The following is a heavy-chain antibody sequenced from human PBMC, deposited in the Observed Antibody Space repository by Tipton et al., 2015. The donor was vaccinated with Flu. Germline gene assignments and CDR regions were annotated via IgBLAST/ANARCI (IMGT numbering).Heavy chain of an antibody. J-gene: IGHJ4*02. CDR2: IKQDGSEK. CDR1: RFTFSSYW. D-gene: IGHD5-24*01. V-gene: IGHV3-7*01. Sequence: VQLVQSGGGLVQPGGSLRLSCAASRFTFSSYWMSWVRQAPGKGLEWVANIKQDGSEKYYVDSVKGRFTISRDNVKNSLFLQMDSLRAEDAAVYYCAKDILERWPLCPFDYWGQGTLVTVSS. CDR3: AKDILERWPLCPFDY.